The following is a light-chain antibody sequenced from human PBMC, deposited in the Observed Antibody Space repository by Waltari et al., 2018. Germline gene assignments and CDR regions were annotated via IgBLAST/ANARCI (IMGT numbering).Light chain of an antibody. Sequence: QPVLPHPPSLSVAPGPRGPISCPARRSHMGAVCAVNWYQLIPGAATKLLMYDNTNRPSGVPDRFSGSKSGTSASLAITGLQGEDEAHYYCQSYDVGLGGVFGGGTKVTVL. CDR2: DNT. CDR1: RSHMGAVCA. CDR3: QSYDVGLGGV. V-gene: IGLV1-40*01. J-gene: IGLJ3*02.